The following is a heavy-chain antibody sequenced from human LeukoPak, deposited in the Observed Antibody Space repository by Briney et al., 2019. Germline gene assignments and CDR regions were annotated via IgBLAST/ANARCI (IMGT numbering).Heavy chain of an antibody. D-gene: IGHD3-10*01. CDR3: ARITMVRGVIMSAFDI. CDR1: GGTFSSYA. CDR2: MNPNSGNT. Sequence: ASVKVSCKASGGTFSSYAISWVRQAPGQGLEWMGWMNPNSGNTGYAQKFQGRVTMTRNTSISTAYMELSSLRSEDTAVYYCARITMVRGVIMSAFDIWGQGTMVTVSS. V-gene: IGHV1-8*02. J-gene: IGHJ3*02.